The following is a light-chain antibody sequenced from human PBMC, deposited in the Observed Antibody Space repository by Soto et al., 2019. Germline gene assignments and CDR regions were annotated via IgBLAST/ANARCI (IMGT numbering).Light chain of an antibody. CDR3: QQYGDLPRT. CDR2: DAS. J-gene: IGKJ5*01. CDR1: QDISNY. V-gene: IGKV1-33*01. Sequence: DIQMTQSPSSLSASVGDRVTITCQASQDISNYLNWYQQKPGKAPKLLIYDASNLETGVPSRFSGSGSGRGFSGTISRLEAEDVATYYCQQYGDLPRTFGQGTRLEIK.